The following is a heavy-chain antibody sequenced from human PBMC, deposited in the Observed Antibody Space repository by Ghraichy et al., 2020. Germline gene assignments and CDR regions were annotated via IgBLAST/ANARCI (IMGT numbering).Heavy chain of an antibody. CDR2: INHSGST. CDR3: AREGRIDSSGYYYYFDY. J-gene: IGHJ4*02. CDR1: GGSFSGYY. Sequence: LSLTCAVYGGSFSGYYWSWIRQPPGKGLEWIGEINHSGSTNYNPSLKSRVTISVDTSKNQFSLKLSSVTAADTAVYYCAREGRIDSSGYYYYFDYWGQGTLVTVSS. V-gene: IGHV4-34*01. D-gene: IGHD3-22*01.